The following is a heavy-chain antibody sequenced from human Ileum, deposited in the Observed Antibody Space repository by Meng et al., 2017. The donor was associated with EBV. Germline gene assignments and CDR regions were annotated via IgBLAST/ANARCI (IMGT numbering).Heavy chain of an antibody. CDR2: ISDNGVRT. V-gene: IGHV3-23*04. D-gene: IGHD1-26*01. CDR3: AKEEMRVGATRAFDY. J-gene: IGHJ4*02. CDR1: GFTFNSYG. Sequence: EVQVVESGGGLVQPGGSLRVSXAASGFTFNSYGMAWVRQAPGKGLEWVSVISDNGVRTAYADSVKGRFTISRDNSKNTLYLQMNSLRAGDTAVYYCAKEEMRVGATRAFDYWGQGALVTVSS.